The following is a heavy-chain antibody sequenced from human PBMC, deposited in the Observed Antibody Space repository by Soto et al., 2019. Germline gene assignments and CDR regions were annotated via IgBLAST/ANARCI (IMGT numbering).Heavy chain of an antibody. Sequence: EVQLVESGGGLVQPGGSLRLSCAASGFTFSSYWMGWVRQTPGKGLEWVANIKQDGREEYYVDSVKGRFTMSRDNGRNSLYLQMNSVRVEDMAVYYCAGSSGWRDVFDIWGQGTMVTVSS. D-gene: IGHD6-19*01. J-gene: IGHJ3*02. CDR2: IKQDGREE. CDR1: GFTFSSYW. CDR3: AGSSGWRDVFDI. V-gene: IGHV3-7*01.